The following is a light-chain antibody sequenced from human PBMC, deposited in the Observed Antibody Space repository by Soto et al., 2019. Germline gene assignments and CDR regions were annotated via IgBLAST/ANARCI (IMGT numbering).Light chain of an antibody. J-gene: IGLJ1*01. CDR2: DVS. V-gene: IGLV2-14*01. Sequence: QSVLTRPASGSGSPGQSITISYTGTSSDVGGYNYVSWYQQHPGKAPKLMIYDVSNRPSGVSNRFSGSKSGNTASLTISGLQAEDEADYYCSSYTSSSTLEVFGTGPKVTVL. CDR1: SSDVGGYNY. CDR3: SSYTSSSTLEV.